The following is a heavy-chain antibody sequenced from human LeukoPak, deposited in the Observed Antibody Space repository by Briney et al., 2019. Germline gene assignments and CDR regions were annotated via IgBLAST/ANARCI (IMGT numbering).Heavy chain of an antibody. D-gene: IGHD4/OR15-4a*01. Sequence: ASVKVSCKASGYTFTSYYMHWVRQAPGQGLEWMGIINPSGGSTSYAQKFQGRVTITADESTSTAYMELSSLRSEDTAVYYCARDLKTGGAIPYNWFDPWGQGTLVTVSS. CDR1: GYTFTSYY. CDR2: INPSGGST. CDR3: ARDLKTGGAIPYNWFDP. J-gene: IGHJ5*02. V-gene: IGHV1-46*01.